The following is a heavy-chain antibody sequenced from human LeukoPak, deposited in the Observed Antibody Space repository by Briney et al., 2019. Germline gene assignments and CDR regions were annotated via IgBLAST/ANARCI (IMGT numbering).Heavy chain of an antibody. CDR3: ARRRESSGLIFDY. V-gene: IGHV1-69*05. CDR1: GGTFSSYA. J-gene: IGHJ4*02. CDR2: IIPIFGTA. D-gene: IGHD6-19*01. Sequence: GSSVKVSCKASGGTFSSYAISWVRQAPGQGLEWMGRIIPIFGTANYAQKFQGRVTITTDESTNTAYMELSSLRSEDTAVYYCARRRESSGLIFDYWGQGTLVTVSS.